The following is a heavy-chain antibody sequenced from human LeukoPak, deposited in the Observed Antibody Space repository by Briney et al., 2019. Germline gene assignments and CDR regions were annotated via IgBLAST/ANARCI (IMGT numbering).Heavy chain of an antibody. V-gene: IGHV3-7*03. CDR1: GFTFSSYW. CDR3: ARRLGDYYYYGMDV. CDR2: IKQDGSEK. D-gene: IGHD4-11*01. Sequence: GGSLRLSCAASGFTFSSYWMSWVRQAPGKGLEWVANIKQDGSEKYYVGSVKGRFTISRDNAKNSLYLQMNSLRAEDTAVYYCARRLGDYYYYGMDVWGKGTTVTVSS. J-gene: IGHJ6*04.